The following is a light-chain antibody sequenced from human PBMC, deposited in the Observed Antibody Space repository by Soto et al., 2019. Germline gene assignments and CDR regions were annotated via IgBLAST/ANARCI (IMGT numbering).Light chain of an antibody. CDR2: GNS. CDR1: SSNIGAGYD. CDR3: QSYDSGLSGDVV. V-gene: IGLV1-40*01. J-gene: IGLJ2*01. Sequence: QPVLTQPPSVSGAPGQRVTISCTGSSSNIGAGYDVHWYQQLPGTAPKVLIYGNSNRPSGVPDRFSGSKSGTSASLAITGLQAEDEAEYYCQSYDSGLSGDVVFGGGTKVTVL.